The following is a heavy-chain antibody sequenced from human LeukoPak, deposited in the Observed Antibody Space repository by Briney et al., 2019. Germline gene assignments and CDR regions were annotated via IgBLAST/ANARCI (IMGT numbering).Heavy chain of an antibody. Sequence: GSSVKVSCKASGGTFSSYVISWVRQAPGQGLEWMGGIIPIFGRVNYAQKFQGRVTITTDESTSTAYMELSSLRSEDTAVYYCARGGSPPTGFDPWGQGTLVTVSS. V-gene: IGHV1-69*05. CDR1: GGTFSSYV. D-gene: IGHD2-15*01. J-gene: IGHJ5*02. CDR3: ARGGSPPTGFDP. CDR2: IIPIFGRV.